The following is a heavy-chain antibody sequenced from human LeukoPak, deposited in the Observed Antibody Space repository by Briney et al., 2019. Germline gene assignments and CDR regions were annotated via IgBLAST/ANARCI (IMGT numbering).Heavy chain of an antibody. Sequence: PSQTLSLTCTVSGGSISSGDYYWSCISHPPGKGLEWIGYIYYSGSTYYNPSLKSRVTISVDTSKNQFSLKLSSVTAADTAVYYCARVRGVTDWFDPWGQGTLVTVSS. D-gene: IGHD2-21*02. V-gene: IGHV4-30-4*08. J-gene: IGHJ5*02. CDR3: ARVRGVTDWFDP. CDR2: IYYSGST. CDR1: GGSISSGDYY.